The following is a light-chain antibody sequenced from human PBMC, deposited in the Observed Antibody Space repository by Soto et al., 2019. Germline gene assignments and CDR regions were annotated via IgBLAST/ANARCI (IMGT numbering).Light chain of an antibody. CDR3: SSYTSSSIDDV. V-gene: IGLV2-14*01. CDR2: EVS. CDR1: SSDVGGYNY. J-gene: IGLJ1*01. Sequence: QSVLTQPASVSGSPGQSITISCTGTSSDVGGYNYVSWYQQHPGKAPKLMIYEVSNRPSGVSNRFSGSKSGNTASLTISGPQADDEADYYCSSYTSSSIDDVFGTGTKHTVL.